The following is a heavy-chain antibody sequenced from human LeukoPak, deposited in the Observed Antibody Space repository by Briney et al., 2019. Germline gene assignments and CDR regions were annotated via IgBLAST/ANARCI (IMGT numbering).Heavy chain of an antibody. CDR1: GFTFSSYS. CDR3: ARDDTTGTAYFDY. V-gene: IGHV3-21*01. Sequence: PGGSLRLSCAASGFTFSSYSMNWVRQAPGKGLEWVSSISSSSSYIYYADSVKGRFTISRDNAKNSLYLQMNSLRADDTAVYYCARDDTTGTAYFDYWGQGTLVTVSS. D-gene: IGHD1-1*01. J-gene: IGHJ4*02. CDR2: ISSSSSYI.